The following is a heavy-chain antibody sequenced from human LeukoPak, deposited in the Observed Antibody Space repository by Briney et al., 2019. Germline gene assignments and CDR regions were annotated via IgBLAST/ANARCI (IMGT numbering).Heavy chain of an antibody. CDR3: ARLYDRDAFDI. D-gene: IGHD3-22*01. CDR1: GFTLSDYY. CDR2: ISSSGSTI. J-gene: IGHJ3*02. Sequence: GGSLRLSCAASGFTLSDYYMSWIRQAPGKGLEWVSYISSSGSTIYYADSVKGRFTISRDNAKNSLYLQMNSLRAEDTAVYYCARLYDRDAFDIWGQGTMVTVSS. V-gene: IGHV3-11*01.